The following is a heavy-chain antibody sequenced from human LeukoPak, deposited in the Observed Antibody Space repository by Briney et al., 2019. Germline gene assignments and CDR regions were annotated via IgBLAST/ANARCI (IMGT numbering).Heavy chain of an antibody. J-gene: IGHJ4*02. Sequence: KASETLSLTCAVYGGSFSGYYWSWIRQPPGKGLEWIGEINHSGSTNYNPSLKSRVTISVDTSKNQFSLKLSSVTAADTAVYYCARHERYYYDSSGYYYAYYFDYWGQGTLVTVSS. V-gene: IGHV4-34*01. CDR2: INHSGST. D-gene: IGHD3-22*01. CDR3: ARHERYYYDSSGYYYAYYFDY. CDR1: GGSFSGYY.